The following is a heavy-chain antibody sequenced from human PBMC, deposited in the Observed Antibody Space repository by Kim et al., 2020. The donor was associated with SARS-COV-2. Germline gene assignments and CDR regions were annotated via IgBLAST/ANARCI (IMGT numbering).Heavy chain of an antibody. J-gene: IGHJ4*02. CDR2: ISYDGSNK. CDR1: GFTFSSYD. V-gene: IGHV3-30-3*01. Sequence: GGSLRLSCAASGFTFSSYDMHWVRQAPGKGLEWVAVISYDGSNKYYADSVKGRFTISRDNSKNTLYLPMTSLRAEDTAVYYCAREFFKSGGSCYDYWGQGTLVTISS. CDR3: AREFFKSGGSCYDY. D-gene: IGHD2-15*01.